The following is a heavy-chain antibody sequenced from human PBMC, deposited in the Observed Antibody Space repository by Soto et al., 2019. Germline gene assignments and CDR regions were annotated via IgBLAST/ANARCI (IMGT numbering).Heavy chain of an antibody. V-gene: IGHV3-30-3*01. CDR1: GFSFRNYN. CDR2: VSHDGVNQ. J-gene: IGHJ3*02. Sequence: QMQLVESGGGVVQPGRSLRLSCAASGFSFRNYNLHWVRQAPGKGLEWVAVVSHDGVNQPYAESVNGRLSISRDSSRDTLYLQMNILRPEDTAVYYCVRETQIVMVVVPTPGSPGAFDMWGQGTMVTVSS. CDR3: VRETQIVMVVVPTPGSPGAFDM. D-gene: IGHD2-15*01.